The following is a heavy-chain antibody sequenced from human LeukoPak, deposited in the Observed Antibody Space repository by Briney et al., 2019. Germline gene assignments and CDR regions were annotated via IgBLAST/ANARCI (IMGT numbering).Heavy chain of an antibody. CDR1: GASFSSSTYY. CDR3: ARHAGGIAAAGTRPFDY. D-gene: IGHD6-13*01. CDR2: IYYSGST. J-gene: IGHJ4*02. Sequence: SETLSLTCTVPGASFSSSTYYWGWIRQPPGKGLEWIGSIYYSGSTYYHPSLKSRVTMSVDTSKNQFSLKLSSVTAADTAVYYCARHAGGIAAAGTRPFDYWGQGTLVTVSS. V-gene: IGHV4-39*01.